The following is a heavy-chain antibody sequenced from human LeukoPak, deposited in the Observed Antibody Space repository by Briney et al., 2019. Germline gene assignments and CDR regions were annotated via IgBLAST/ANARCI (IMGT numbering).Heavy chain of an antibody. Sequence: GGSLRHSCAASGFTFSKYWMLWVRQAPGKGPESVSRINTDGTVTTYADSVKGRFTVSRDNADNTMFLQMNSVRDEDTAVYYCATKQWLAPPPDSWGQGTPVTVSS. CDR1: GFTFSKYW. CDR2: INTDGTVT. D-gene: IGHD6-19*01. J-gene: IGHJ4*02. CDR3: ATKQWLAPPPDS. V-gene: IGHV3-74*01.